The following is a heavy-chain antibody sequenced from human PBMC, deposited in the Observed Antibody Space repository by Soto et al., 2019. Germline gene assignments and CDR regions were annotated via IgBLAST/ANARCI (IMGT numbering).Heavy chain of an antibody. Sequence: SVKVSCKASGGTFSSYAISWVRQAPGQGLEWMAGIIPIFGTANYAQKFQGRVTITADESTSTAYMELSSLRSEDTAVYYCARVGNWNYGGWGQGTLVTISS. CDR2: IIPIFGTA. V-gene: IGHV1-69*13. J-gene: IGHJ4*02. CDR1: GGTFSSYA. D-gene: IGHD1-7*01. CDR3: ARVGNWNYGG.